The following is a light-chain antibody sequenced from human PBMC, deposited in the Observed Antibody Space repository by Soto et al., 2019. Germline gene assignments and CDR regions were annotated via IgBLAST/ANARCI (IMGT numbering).Light chain of an antibody. V-gene: IGLV2-14*01. J-gene: IGLJ1*01. CDR2: EVS. CDR1: SSDVGHYDF. Sequence: QSVLTQPASVSGSPGQSITISCTGTSSDVGHYDFVSWYQQHPGKAPKLMIYEVSNRPSGVPDRFSGSKSGTSATLAISGLRSEDEAVYFSAACDDRLSGSFGFATGTKVTVL. CDR3: AACDDRLSGSFG.